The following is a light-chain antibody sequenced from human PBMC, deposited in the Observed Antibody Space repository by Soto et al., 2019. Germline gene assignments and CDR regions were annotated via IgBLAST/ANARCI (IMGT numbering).Light chain of an antibody. CDR3: QQRSNWPLIT. CDR2: GAS. V-gene: IGKV3-11*01. CDR1: QSVSSN. Sequence: IVLTQSPGTLALSAWERATLSCRASQSVSSNLAWYQQKPGQAPRLLIYGASTRATGIPAGFSGSGSGTDFTLIISSLEPEDFAVYYCQQRSNWPLITFGQGTRLEIK. J-gene: IGKJ5*01.